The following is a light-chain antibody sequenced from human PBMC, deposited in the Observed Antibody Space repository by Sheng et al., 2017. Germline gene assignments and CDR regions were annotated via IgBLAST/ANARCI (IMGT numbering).Light chain of an antibody. CDR3: QQRSNWPPLT. V-gene: IGKV1-9*01. CDR2: AAA. CDR1: QGISSD. Sequence: IQLTQSPSSLSASVGDRVAFTCRASQGISSDLAWYRQKAGKAPELLIYAAATLQSGVPSRFSGSGSGTDFTLTISSLEPEDFAVYYCQQRSNWPPLTFGGGTKVEIK. J-gene: IGKJ4*01.